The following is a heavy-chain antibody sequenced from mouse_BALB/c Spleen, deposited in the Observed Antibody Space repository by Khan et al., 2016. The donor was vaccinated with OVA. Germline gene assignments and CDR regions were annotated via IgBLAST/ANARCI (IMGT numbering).Heavy chain of an antibody. CDR1: GFTFSSYA. CDR2: ISSGGNT. V-gene: IGHV5-6-5*01. D-gene: IGHD1-2*01. J-gene: IGHJ3*01. Sequence: EVELVESGGGLVKPGGSLKLTCAASGFTFSSYAMSWVRQPPEKRLEWVASISSGGNTYYPDTVKGRFTISRDNARNILYLQMSSLRSEDTAMYYCARGRSTTASWFAYWGQGTLFTVAA. CDR3: ARGRSTTASWFAY.